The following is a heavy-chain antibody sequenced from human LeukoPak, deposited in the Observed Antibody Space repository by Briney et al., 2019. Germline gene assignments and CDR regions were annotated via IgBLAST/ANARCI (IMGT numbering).Heavy chain of an antibody. J-gene: IGHJ4*02. Sequence: GGSLRLSCAASGFTFSSYSMNWVRQAPGKGLEWVSYISSSSSTIYYADSVEGRFTISRDNAKNSLYLQMNSLRDEDTAVYYCASVPPKAGYYDFWSGYYDHIDYWGQGTLVTVSS. D-gene: IGHD3-3*01. CDR3: ASVPPKAGYYDFWSGYYDHIDY. CDR1: GFTFSSYS. CDR2: ISSSSSTI. V-gene: IGHV3-48*02.